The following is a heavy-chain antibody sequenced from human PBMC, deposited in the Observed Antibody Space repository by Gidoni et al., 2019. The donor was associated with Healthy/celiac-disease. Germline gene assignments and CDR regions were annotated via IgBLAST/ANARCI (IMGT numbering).Heavy chain of an antibody. CDR2: ISWNSGSI. D-gene: IGHD1-1*01. V-gene: IGHV3-9*01. Sequence: EVQLVESGGGLVQPGRSLRLSCAASGFTFDDSAMHWVRQAPGKGLEWVSGISWNSGSIGYADSVKGRFTISRDNAKNSLYLQMNSLRAEDTALYYCAKDLYYNWNDGVYYYGMDVWGQGTTVTVSS. J-gene: IGHJ6*02. CDR3: AKDLYYNWNDGVYYYGMDV. CDR1: GFTFDDSA.